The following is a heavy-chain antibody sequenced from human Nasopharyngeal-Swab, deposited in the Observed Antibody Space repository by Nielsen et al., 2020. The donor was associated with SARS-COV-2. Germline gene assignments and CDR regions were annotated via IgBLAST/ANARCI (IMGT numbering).Heavy chain of an antibody. CDR3: ARDWYSSSWYNYYHGMDV. Sequence: SETLSLTCTVSGGSISSSSYYWGWIRQPPGKGLEWIGSIYYSGSTYYNPSLKSRVTISVDTSKNQFSLKLSSVTAADTAVYYCARDWYSSSWYNYYHGMDVWGQGTTVTVSS. V-gene: IGHV4-39*07. J-gene: IGHJ6*02. CDR1: GGSISSSSYY. D-gene: IGHD6-13*01. CDR2: IYYSGST.